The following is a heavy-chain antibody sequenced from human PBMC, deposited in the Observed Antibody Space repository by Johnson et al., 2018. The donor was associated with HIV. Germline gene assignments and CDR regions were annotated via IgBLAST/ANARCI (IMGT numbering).Heavy chain of an antibody. D-gene: IGHD1-1*01. V-gene: IGHV3-30*04. CDR2: ISYDGSNK. Sequence: QVQLVESGGGVVQPGRSLRLSCAASGFTFSSYAVHWVRQAPGKGLEWVAVISYDGSNKYYADSVKGRFTISRDNSKNTLYLKMNSLRAEDTAVYYCARGGNEIDAFDIWGQGTMVTVSS. CDR1: GFTFSSYA. CDR3: ARGGNEIDAFDI. J-gene: IGHJ3*02.